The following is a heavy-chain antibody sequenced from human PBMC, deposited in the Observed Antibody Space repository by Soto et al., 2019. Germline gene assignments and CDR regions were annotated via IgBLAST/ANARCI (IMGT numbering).Heavy chain of an antibody. CDR1: GYSFTSYW. CDR2: IYPGDSDT. J-gene: IGHJ4*02. D-gene: IGHD3-22*01. CDR3: AMAGAYSESRGYLGY. Sequence: EVQLVQSGAEVKKPGESLKISCKGSGYSFTSYWIGWVRQMPGKGLEWMGIIYPGDSDTRYSPSFQCQVTISADKSIRPAYLQWSSLKASDPAMYYWAMAGAYSESRGYLGYWGQGTLVTVSS. V-gene: IGHV5-51*03.